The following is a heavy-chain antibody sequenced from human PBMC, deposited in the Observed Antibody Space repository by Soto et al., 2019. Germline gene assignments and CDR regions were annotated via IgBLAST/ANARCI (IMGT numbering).Heavy chain of an antibody. V-gene: IGHV4-4*07. CDR1: GVSITPYF. CDR3: ARDPPFSGILRGTPLMDV. J-gene: IGHJ6*02. Sequence: QVQLQESGPGLVKPSETLSLTCTVSGVSITPYFWSWIRQPAGEAPEWLGHIYASGRTTYNPSLKSRVTMFVSQTQVSLRLTSVTAADTAVYYCARDPPFSGILRGTPLMDVWGQGTTVTVSS. D-gene: IGHD4-17*01. CDR2: IYASGRT.